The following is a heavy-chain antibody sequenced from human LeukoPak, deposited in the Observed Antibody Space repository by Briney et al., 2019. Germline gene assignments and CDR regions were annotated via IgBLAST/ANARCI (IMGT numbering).Heavy chain of an antibody. CDR3: ARHPIAAGGAYNWFDP. CDR1: GYSFTSYW. J-gene: IGHJ5*02. CDR2: IYPGDSDT. D-gene: IGHD6-13*01. V-gene: IGHV5-51*01. Sequence: GESLKISCKGSGYSFTSYWIGWVRQMPGKGLEWMGIIYPGDSDTRYSTSFQGQVTISADKPINTAYLQWISLKASDTAMYYCARHPIAAGGAYNWFDPWGQGTLVTVSS.